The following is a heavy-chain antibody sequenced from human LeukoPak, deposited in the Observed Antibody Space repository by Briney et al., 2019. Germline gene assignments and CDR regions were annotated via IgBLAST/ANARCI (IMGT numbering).Heavy chain of an antibody. J-gene: IGHJ5*02. D-gene: IGHD6-13*01. CDR2: INHSGST. Sequence: SETLSLTCAVYGGSFSGYYWSWIRQPPGKGLEWIGEINHSGSTNYNPSLKSRVTISVDTSKNQFSLKLSSVTAADTAVYYCARGWAAAAGRGWFDPWGQGTLVTVSS. CDR1: GGSFSGYY. CDR3: ARGWAAAAGRGWFDP. V-gene: IGHV4-34*01.